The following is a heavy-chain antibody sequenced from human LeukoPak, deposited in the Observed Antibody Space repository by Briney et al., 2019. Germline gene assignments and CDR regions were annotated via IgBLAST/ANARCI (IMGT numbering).Heavy chain of an antibody. Sequence: ASVKVSCKASGGTFSSYAISWVRQAPGQGLEWMGRIIPIFGTANYAQKFQGRVTITTDESTSTAYMELSRLRSDDTAVYYCARALSELTTAFGWFDPWGQGTLVTVSS. CDR1: GGTFSSYA. CDR2: IIPIFGTA. J-gene: IGHJ5*02. CDR3: ARALSELTTAFGWFDP. V-gene: IGHV1-69*05. D-gene: IGHD1-14*01.